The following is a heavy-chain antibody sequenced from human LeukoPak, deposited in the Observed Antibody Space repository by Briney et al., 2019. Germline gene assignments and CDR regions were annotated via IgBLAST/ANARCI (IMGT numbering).Heavy chain of an antibody. Sequence: SETLSLTRTVSGGSFSSHYCSWIRQPPGNGLEWIGYIYYSGSTNYTPSLKGRVTISVDTYKNQFSLKLSSVTAADTAVYYCARDRDGYHDYWGQGTVVTVSS. V-gene: IGHV4-59*11. J-gene: IGHJ4*02. CDR1: GGSFSSHY. D-gene: IGHD5-24*01. CDR3: ARDRDGYHDY. CDR2: IYYSGST.